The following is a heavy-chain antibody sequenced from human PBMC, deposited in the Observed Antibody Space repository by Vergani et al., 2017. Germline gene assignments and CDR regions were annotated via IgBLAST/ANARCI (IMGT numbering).Heavy chain of an antibody. Sequence: QVQLVESGGGLVKPGGSLRLSCAASGFTFSDHYMSWVRQATGKGLEWISYMSSGDSIYYADSVKGRFTVTRDNTKNTLYLLMNSLIAEDTAVYYCARETDTGSAVSYNYYAMDVWGQGTTVSVSS. CDR1: GFTFSDHY. CDR3: ARETDTGSAVSYNYYAMDV. J-gene: IGHJ6*02. CDR2: MSSGDSI. D-gene: IGHD1-1*01. V-gene: IGHV3-11*04.